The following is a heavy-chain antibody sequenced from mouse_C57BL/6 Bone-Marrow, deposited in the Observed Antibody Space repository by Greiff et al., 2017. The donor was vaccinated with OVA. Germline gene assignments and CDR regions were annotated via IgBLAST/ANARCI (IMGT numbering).Heavy chain of an antibody. J-gene: IGHJ3*01. D-gene: IGHD2-14*01. V-gene: IGHV5-4*01. Sequence: EVQLVESGGGLVKPGGSLKLSCAASGFTFSSYAMSWVRQTPEKRLEWVATISDGGSYTYYPDNVQGRFTISRDNAKNNLYLQMSHLKSEDTAMYYCAREDGTTTWFAYWGQGTLVTVSA. CDR2: ISDGGSYT. CDR1: GFTFSSYA. CDR3: AREDGTTTWFAY.